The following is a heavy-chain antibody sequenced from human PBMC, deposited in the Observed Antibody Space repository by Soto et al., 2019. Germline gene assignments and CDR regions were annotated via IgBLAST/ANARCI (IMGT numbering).Heavy chain of an antibody. CDR2: IKQDGSEK. CDR3: ARVGKTLTVTTFPPVHYYYYRDA. CDR1: GFTFSSYW. J-gene: IGHJ6*03. V-gene: IGHV3-7*01. D-gene: IGHD4-17*01. Sequence: EVQLVESGGGLVQPGGSLRLSCAASGFTFSSYWMSWVRQAPGKGLEWVANIKQDGSEKYYVDSVKGRFTISRAHAMNSLYLQMNSLRAEDTAVYYCARVGKTLTVTTFPPVHYYYYRDAWGKGTTVTVSS.